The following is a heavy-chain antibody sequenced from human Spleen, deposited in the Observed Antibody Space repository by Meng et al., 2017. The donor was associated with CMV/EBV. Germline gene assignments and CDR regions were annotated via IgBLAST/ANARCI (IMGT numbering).Heavy chain of an antibody. CDR1: GGSFSDYD. CDR3: ARPLGNTVAFDY. V-gene: IGHV4-34*01. Sequence: LPCAVYGGSFSDYDWTWIRQPPGKGLEWIGEINHSGSTNYNPSLKSRVTILVDTSKNQFSLRLSSVTAADTAVYYCARPLGNTVAFDYWGQGTLVTVSS. J-gene: IGHJ4*02. D-gene: IGHD2-8*02. CDR2: INHSGST.